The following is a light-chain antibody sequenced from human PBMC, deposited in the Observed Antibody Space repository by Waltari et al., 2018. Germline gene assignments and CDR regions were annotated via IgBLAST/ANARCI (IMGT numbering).Light chain of an antibody. J-gene: IGKJ2*01. Sequence: EIVVTQSPATLSVSPGERATLYCRASQSIGDNLAWYQQKPGQPPRLLIYSASGRPPGVPDRFSGSGSGTDFTLTISSLQSEDFAVYYCQQCNDWPPYTFGRGTKLEI. V-gene: IGKV3-15*01. CDR1: QSIGDN. CDR3: QQCNDWPPYT. CDR2: SAS.